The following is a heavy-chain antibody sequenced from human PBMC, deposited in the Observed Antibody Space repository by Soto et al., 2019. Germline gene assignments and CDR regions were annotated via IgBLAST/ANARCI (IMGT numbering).Heavy chain of an antibody. D-gene: IGHD3-10*01. CDR1: GYTFTSYA. CDR2: MNPGNGNT. V-gene: IGHV1-3*01. CDR3: AGGASSVTTFYFDL. J-gene: IGHJ2*01. Sequence: QVQVVQSGAEGKKPGESVKDSCTASGYTFTSYANHWVRQAPGQRLEWMGWMNPGNGNTKNSKKFQGRVTITRYTFASTAYMELSSLRSEDTAVYFCAGGASSVTTFYFDLWGRGTLVTVSS.